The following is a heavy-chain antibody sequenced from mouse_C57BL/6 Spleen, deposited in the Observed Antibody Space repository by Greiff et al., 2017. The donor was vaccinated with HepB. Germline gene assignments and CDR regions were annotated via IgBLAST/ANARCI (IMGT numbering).Heavy chain of an antibody. CDR2: ISDGGSYI. Sequence: EVKLVESGGGLVKPGGSLKLSCAASGFTFSSYAMSWVRQTPEKRLEWVANISDGGSYIYYPDNVKGRFTISRDNAKNNLYLQMSHLKSEDTAMYYCAREADDGYYGYFDVWGKGTTVTVSS. J-gene: IGHJ1*03. V-gene: IGHV5-4*01. CDR3: AREADDGYYGYFDV. CDR1: GFTFSSYA. D-gene: IGHD2-3*01.